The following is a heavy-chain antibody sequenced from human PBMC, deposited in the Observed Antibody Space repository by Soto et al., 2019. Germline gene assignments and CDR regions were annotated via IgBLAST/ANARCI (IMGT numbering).Heavy chain of an antibody. CDR3: ARGSPLTAMVYYYGMDV. V-gene: IGHV3-33*01. CDR2: IWYDGSNK. J-gene: IGHJ6*02. D-gene: IGHD5-18*01. Sequence: GGSLRLSCAASGFTFSSYGMHWVRQAPGKGLEWVAVIWYDGSNKYYADSVKGRFTISRDNSKNTLYLQMNSLRAEDTAVYYCARGSPLTAMVYYYGMDVWGQGTTVTVSS. CDR1: GFTFSSYG.